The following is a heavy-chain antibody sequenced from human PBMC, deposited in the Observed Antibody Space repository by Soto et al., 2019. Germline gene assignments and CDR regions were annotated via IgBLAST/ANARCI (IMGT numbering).Heavy chain of an antibody. D-gene: IGHD5-18*01. CDR2: IYTSGCT. V-gene: IGHV4-4*07. J-gene: IGHJ6*02. CDR3: ASLYSYGSPDYYYGMDV. Sequence: PSETLSLTCTVSGGSISSYYWSWIRQPAGKGLEWIGRIYTSGCTNYNPSLKSRVTMSVDTSKNRFSLKLSSVTAADTAVYYCASLYSYGSPDYYYGMDVWGQGTTVTVSS. CDR1: GGSISSYY.